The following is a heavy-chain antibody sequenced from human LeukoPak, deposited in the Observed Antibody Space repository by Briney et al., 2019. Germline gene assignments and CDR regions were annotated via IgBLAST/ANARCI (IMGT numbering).Heavy chain of an antibody. Sequence: GGSLRLSCAASGFSVVTSPMSWLRQSPGKGLEWVSAFLNRGGDTYYADSVKGRITISRDTSKNLLYLQMSSLRAEDTAVYYCAKDGYGSGSYSQYFDSWGQGTLVTVSS. CDR1: GFSVVTSP. CDR2: FLNRGGDT. V-gene: IGHV3-23*01. J-gene: IGHJ4*02. D-gene: IGHD3-10*01. CDR3: AKDGYGSGSYSQYFDS.